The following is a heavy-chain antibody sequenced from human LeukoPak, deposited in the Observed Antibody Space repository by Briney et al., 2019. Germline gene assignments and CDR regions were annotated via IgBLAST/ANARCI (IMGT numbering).Heavy chain of an antibody. J-gene: IGHJ4*02. CDR1: VGSISSYY. CDR3: ARDGYGELHKYFDY. V-gene: IGHV4-4*07. CDR2: IYTSGST. Sequence: SETLSLTCTVSVGSISSYYWSWIRQPAGKGLEWIGRIYTSGSTNYNPSLKSRVTMSVDTSKNQFSLKLSSVTAADTAVYYCARDGYGELHKYFDYWGQGTLVTVSS. D-gene: IGHD3-10*01.